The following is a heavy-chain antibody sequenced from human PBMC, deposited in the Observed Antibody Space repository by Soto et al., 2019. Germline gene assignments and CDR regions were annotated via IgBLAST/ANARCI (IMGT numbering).Heavy chain of an antibody. J-gene: IGHJ6*02. CDR1: GYTFTSYG. Sequence: ASVKVSCKASGYTFTSYGISWVLQAPGQGLEWMGWISAYNGNTNYAQKLQGRVTMTTDTSTSTAYMELRSLRSDDTAVYYCARAGGYSYGYVNYYYGMDVWGQGXTVTVYS. CDR3: ARAGGYSYGYVNYYYGMDV. D-gene: IGHD5-18*01. V-gene: IGHV1-18*04. CDR2: ISAYNGNT.